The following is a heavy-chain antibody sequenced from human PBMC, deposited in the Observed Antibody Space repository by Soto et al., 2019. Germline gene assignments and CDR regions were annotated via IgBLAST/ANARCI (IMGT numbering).Heavy chain of an antibody. V-gene: IGHV4-34*01. CDR3: ARGLSIAARRNWFDP. D-gene: IGHD6-6*01. Sequence: QVQLQQWGAGLLKPSETLSLTCAVYGGSFSGYYWSWIRQPPGKGLEWIGEINHSGSTNYNPSLKSRVTISVDTSKNQFSLKLSSVTAADTAVYYCARGLSIAARRNWFDPWGQGTLVTVSS. CDR1: GGSFSGYY. CDR2: INHSGST. J-gene: IGHJ5*02.